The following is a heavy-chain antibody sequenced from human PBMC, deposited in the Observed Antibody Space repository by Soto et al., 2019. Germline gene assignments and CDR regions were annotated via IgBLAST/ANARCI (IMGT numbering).Heavy chain of an antibody. Sequence: EVQLLESGGGFVQPGASLRLSCAASGFTFSTYAMSWVGQSPGKGLEWVSAMSGSGAATHHADSAKGRLTISLDKSKNALYRQLSSPRAQDTAVYLCATGSSSTSGRCHLAPFEFWGQGTLCTVSS. CDR1: GFTFSTYA. V-gene: IGHV3-23*01. CDR3: ATGSSSTSGRCHLAPFEF. J-gene: IGHJ4*02. D-gene: IGHD6-19*01. CDR2: MSGSGAAT.